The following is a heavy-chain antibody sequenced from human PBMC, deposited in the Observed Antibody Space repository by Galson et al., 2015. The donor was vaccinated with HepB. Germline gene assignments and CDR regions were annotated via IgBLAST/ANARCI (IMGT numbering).Heavy chain of an antibody. V-gene: IGHV4-39*07. Sequence: ETLSLTCTVSGGSISSSSYYWGWIRQPPGKGLEWIGSIYYSGSTYYNPSLKSRVTISVDTSKNQFSLKLSSVTAADTAVYYCASKTGSPSMIDWYFDLWGRGTLVTVSS. J-gene: IGHJ2*01. CDR2: IYYSGST. D-gene: IGHD3-22*01. CDR3: ASKTGSPSMIDWYFDL. CDR1: GGSISSSSYY.